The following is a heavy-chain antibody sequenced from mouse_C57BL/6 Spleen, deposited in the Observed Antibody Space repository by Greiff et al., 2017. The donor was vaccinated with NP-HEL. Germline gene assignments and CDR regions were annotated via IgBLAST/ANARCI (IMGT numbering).Heavy chain of an antibody. CDR1: GYTFTSYG. Sequence: QVQLKQSGAELARPGASVKLSCKASGYTFTSYGISWVKQRTGQGLEWIGEIYPRSGNTYYNEKFKGKATLTADKSSSTAYMELRSLTSEDSAVYFCAVYGSRAWFAYWGQGTLVTVSA. D-gene: IGHD1-1*01. CDR2: IYPRSGNT. J-gene: IGHJ3*01. CDR3: AVYGSRAWFAY. V-gene: IGHV1-81*01.